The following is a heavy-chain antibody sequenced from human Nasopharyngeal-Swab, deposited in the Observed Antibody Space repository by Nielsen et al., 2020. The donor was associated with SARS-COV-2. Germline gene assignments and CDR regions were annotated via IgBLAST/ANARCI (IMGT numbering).Heavy chain of an antibody. CDR2: ISASGGST. CDR3: AKDDVVRGDAFDI. D-gene: IGHD3-10*01. J-gene: IGHJ3*02. V-gene: IGHV3-23*01. CDR1: GFPFNIYA. Sequence: GESLKISCIASGFPFNIYAMAWGRRTPGRGLQWVSGISASGGSTYYTDSVKGRFAVSRDNSRNTLYLQMHSLRVEDTALYYCAKDDVVRGDAFDIWGQGTMVTVSS.